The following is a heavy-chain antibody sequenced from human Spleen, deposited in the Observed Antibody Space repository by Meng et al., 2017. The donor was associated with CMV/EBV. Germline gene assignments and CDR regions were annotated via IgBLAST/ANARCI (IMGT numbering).Heavy chain of an antibody. J-gene: IGHJ5*02. CDR3: TKGQNYFDP. CDR2: VYHDGTT. D-gene: IGHD5-24*01. CDR1: GGSMSSTKW. Sequence: LSRPCAVFGGSMSSTKWWTWVRQFPGKGLEWIGEVYHDGTTNSNPSLRSRVTISLDKSKNDFSLKMNSVTAADTAVYYCTKGQNYFDPWGQGILVTVSS. V-gene: IGHV4-4*02.